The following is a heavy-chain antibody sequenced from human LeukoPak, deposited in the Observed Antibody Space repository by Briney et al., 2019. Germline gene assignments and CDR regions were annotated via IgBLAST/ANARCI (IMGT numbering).Heavy chain of an antibody. CDR3: ARDLGYSGYED. D-gene: IGHD5-12*01. CDR2: IHPNSGGT. J-gene: IGHJ4*02. Sequence: ASVKVSCKASGYTFTGYYMHWVRQAPGQGLEWMGWIHPNSGGTNYAQKFQGWVTMTRDTSISTAYMELSRLRSDDTAVYYCARDLGYSGYEDWGQGTLVTVSS. V-gene: IGHV1-2*04. CDR1: GYTFTGYY.